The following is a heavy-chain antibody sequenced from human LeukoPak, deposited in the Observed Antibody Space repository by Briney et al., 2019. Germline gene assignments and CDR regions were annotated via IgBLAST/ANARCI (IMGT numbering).Heavy chain of an antibody. J-gene: IGHJ4*02. Sequence: GGSLRLSCAASGFTVSSNYMSWVRQAPGKGLEWVSVIYSGGSTYYADSVEGRFTISRDNSKNTLYLQMNSLRAEDTAVYYCAKEASYGYFDYWGQGTLVTVSS. D-gene: IGHD2-8*01. V-gene: IGHV3-66*01. CDR3: AKEASYGYFDY. CDR2: IYSGGST. CDR1: GFTVSSNY.